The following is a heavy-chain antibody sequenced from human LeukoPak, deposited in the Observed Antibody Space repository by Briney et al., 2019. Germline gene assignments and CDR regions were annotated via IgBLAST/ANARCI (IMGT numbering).Heavy chain of an antibody. D-gene: IGHD4-17*01. J-gene: IGHJ3*02. Sequence: SCKASGYTFTSYGISWVRQAPGKGLEWVSYIGRSGSTVYYADSVKGRFTISRDNAKNSLYLQMNSLRDEDTAVYYCARDTPEYGDSPDAFDIWGQGTMVTVSS. V-gene: IGHV3-48*03. CDR2: IGRSGSTV. CDR3: ARDTPEYGDSPDAFDI. CDR1: GYTFTSYG.